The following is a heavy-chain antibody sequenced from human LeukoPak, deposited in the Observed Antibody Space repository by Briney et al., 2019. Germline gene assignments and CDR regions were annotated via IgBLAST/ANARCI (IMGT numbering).Heavy chain of an antibody. CDR2: ISAYNGNT. CDR3: ASNMLADAFDI. D-gene: IGHD2-8*01. CDR1: GYTFTSYG. V-gene: IGHV1-18*01. J-gene: IGHJ3*02. Sequence: VASVKVSCKASGYTFTSYGISWVRQAPGQGLEWMGWISAYNGNTNYAQKLQGRVTMTTDTSTSTAYMGLRSLRSDDTAVYYCASNMLADAFDIWGQGTMVTVSS.